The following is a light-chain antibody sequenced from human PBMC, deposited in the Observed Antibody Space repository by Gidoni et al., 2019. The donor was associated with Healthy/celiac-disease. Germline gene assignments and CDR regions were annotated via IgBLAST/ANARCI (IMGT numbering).Light chain of an antibody. CDR3: QQYYSTPRGFT. CDR2: WAS. Sequence: DIVMTQSPDPLAVTRGERATNNCKASQSVLYSSNNKNYLAWYRQKPGQPPKLLIYWASTRESGGPDRFSGSGSGTDFTLTISSLQAEDVAVYYCQQYYSTPRGFTFGPGTKVDIK. CDR1: QSVLYSSNNKNY. V-gene: IGKV4-1*01. J-gene: IGKJ3*01.